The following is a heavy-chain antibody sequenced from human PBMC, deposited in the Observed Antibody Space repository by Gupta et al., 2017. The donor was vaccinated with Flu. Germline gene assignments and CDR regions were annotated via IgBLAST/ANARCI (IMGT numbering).Heavy chain of an antibody. CDR1: GLSLSTRGLG. Sequence: QITSKESGPTLVKPLQPLTLTCTFPGLSLSTRGLGVGWIRQPSGKALEWLALIYWNDDKRYSPSLKSRLTITKDTSKNQVVLTMTNMDPVDTATYYCAHVPNYDFWSGYYRGRPTAYFDYWGQGTLVTVSS. V-gene: IGHV2-5*01. J-gene: IGHJ4*02. CDR3: AHVPNYDFWSGYYRGRPTAYFDY. D-gene: IGHD3-3*01. CDR2: IYWNDDK.